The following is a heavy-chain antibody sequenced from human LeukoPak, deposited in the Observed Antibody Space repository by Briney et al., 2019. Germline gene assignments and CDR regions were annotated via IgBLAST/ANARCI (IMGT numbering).Heavy chain of an antibody. J-gene: IGHJ4*02. D-gene: IGHD6-19*01. CDR2: IRYDGTNK. V-gene: IGHV3-30*02. CDR1: GIIFSGYG. CDR3: AKVGSGWYGVDY. Sequence: PGGSLRLPCEVSGIIFSGYGIHWVRQAPGKGLEWVAFIRYDGTNKYYADSVKGRFTISRDNSNNTLYLQMNSLRVEDTAVYYCAKVGSGWYGVDYWGQGTLVTVSS.